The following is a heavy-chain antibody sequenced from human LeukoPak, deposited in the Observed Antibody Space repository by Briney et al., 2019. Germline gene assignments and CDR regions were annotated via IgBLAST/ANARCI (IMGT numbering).Heavy chain of an antibody. J-gene: IGHJ6*03. Sequence: SGGSLRLSCAASGFTFSTYDMHWVRQGTGQGLEWVSSIGTTGATHYAGSVKGRFTIARENAKNSLYLQMNSLRAEDTAVYYCARESITMVRGARIYYYYYYMDVWGKGTTVTVSS. V-gene: IGHV3-13*01. CDR3: ARESITMVRGARIYYYYYYMDV. D-gene: IGHD3-10*01. CDR1: GFTFSTYD. CDR2: IGTTGAT.